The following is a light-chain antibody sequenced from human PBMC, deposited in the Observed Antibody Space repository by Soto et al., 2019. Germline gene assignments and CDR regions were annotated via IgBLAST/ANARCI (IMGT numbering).Light chain of an antibody. J-gene: IGLJ2*01. CDR1: SSDVGGYDY. CDR3: NPYSTSSTPLV. CDR2: DVN. V-gene: IGLV2-14*03. Sequence: QSALTQPASVTGSPGQSITISCTGTSSDVGGYDYVSWYQQHPGKAPRLMIYDVNNRPSGVSNRFSGSKSGNTASLTISGLQAEDEADYYCNPYSTSSTPLVFGGGTQLTVL.